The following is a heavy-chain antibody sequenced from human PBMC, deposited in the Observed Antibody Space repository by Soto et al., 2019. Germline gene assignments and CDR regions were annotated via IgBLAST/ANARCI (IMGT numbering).Heavy chain of an antibody. CDR1: GDTFGRNA. D-gene: IGHD2-21*01. CDR3: TKDGDSADYAY. CDR2: IIPMFPTT. J-gene: IGHJ4*02. V-gene: IGHV1-69*06. Sequence: QVHLVQSGPEVKRPGSSVKVSCKASGDTFGRNAIHWVRQAPGQGLEWMGGIIPMFPTTNYAQKFKGRLTFYADKSTGTAYREMTSLRSEDTAWYYCTKDGDSADYAYWGKGTLVTFSS.